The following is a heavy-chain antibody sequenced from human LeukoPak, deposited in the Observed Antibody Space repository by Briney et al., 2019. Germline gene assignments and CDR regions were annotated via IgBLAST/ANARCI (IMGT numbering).Heavy chain of an antibody. CDR1: GFTVSSNY. Sequence: GGSLRLSCAASGFTVSSNYMSWVRQAPGKGLEWVSAIIGNGASTYYTDSVKGRFTISRGNSKNTLYLQMNSLRAEDTGVYYCAKRTCSGTTCYPLDSWGRGSLVTVSS. J-gene: IGHJ4*02. V-gene: IGHV3-23*01. CDR3: AKRTCSGTTCYPLDS. CDR2: IIGNGAST. D-gene: IGHD6-19*01.